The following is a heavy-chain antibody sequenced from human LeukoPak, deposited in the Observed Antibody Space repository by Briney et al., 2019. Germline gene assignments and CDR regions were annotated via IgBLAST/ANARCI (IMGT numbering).Heavy chain of an antibody. CDR1: GFRFSTYS. Sequence: PGGSLRLSCAASGFRFSTYSMNWVRQAPGKGLEWVSYISSSGSTIYYADSVKGRFTISRDNSKNTLYLQMNSLRAEDTAVYYCAKERRAKADYYDSSGYYYWGQGTLVTVSS. V-gene: IGHV3-48*01. D-gene: IGHD3-22*01. CDR3: AKERRAKADYYDSSGYYY. CDR2: ISSSGSTI. J-gene: IGHJ4*02.